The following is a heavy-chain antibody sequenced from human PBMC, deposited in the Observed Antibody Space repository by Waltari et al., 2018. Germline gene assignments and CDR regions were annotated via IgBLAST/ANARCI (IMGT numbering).Heavy chain of an antibody. J-gene: IGHJ6*02. CDR2: IYCSGST. D-gene: IGHD2-21*02. CDR1: GGSISSHY. CDR3: ARGATVPYYYGMDV. Sequence: QVQLQESGPGLVKPSETLSLTCTVSGGSISSHYWSWIRQPPGKGLEWIGYIYCSGSTNYNPSLKSRVTISVDTSKNQFSLKLSSVTAADTAVYYCARGATVPYYYGMDVWGQGTTVTVSS. V-gene: IGHV4-59*11.